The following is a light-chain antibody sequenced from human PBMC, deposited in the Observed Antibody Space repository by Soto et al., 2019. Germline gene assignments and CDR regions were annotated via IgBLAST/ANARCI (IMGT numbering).Light chain of an antibody. CDR2: EVT. V-gene: IGLV2-8*01. J-gene: IGLJ3*02. CDR3: SPFGSSNPWV. Sequence: QSALTQPPSASGSPGQSVTISCTGTSSDVGAYNYVSWYQKHAGKAPKLGIYEVTKRPSGVPDRFSGSKSANTASLTVSGLQAWDEADYYCSPFGSSNPWVFGGGTKVTVL. CDR1: SSDVGAYNY.